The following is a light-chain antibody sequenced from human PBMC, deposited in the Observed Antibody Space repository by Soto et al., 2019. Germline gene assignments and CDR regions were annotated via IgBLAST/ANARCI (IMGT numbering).Light chain of an antibody. CDR2: EVS. CDR1: SSDVGGYNY. CDR3: PSYTSSSTWV. J-gene: IGLJ3*02. V-gene: IGLV2-14*01. Sequence: QSALTQPASVSGSPGQSITISCTGNSSDVGGYNYVSWYQQHPGKAPKLMIYEVSNRPSGVSNRFSGSKSGNTASLAISGLQAEDEADYYCPSYTSSSTWVFVGGTKLTVL.